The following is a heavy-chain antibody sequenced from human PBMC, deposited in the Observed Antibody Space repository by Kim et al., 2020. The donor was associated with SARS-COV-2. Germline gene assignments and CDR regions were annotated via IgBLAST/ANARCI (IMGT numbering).Heavy chain of an antibody. CDR3: AKDQLSGGWFDD. J-gene: IGHJ5*02. V-gene: IGHV3-23*01. D-gene: IGHD3-10*01. Sequence: YYADAVKGRFTISRDNSKNTLYRQMNSLRAEDTAVYYCAKDQLSGGWFDDWGQGTLVTVSS.